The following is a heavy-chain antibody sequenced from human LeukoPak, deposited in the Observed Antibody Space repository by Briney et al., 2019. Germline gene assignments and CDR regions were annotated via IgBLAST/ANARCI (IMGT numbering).Heavy chain of an antibody. CDR1: GYTFAGQY. J-gene: IGHJ6*03. CDR3: ARGAASTTYYYMDV. D-gene: IGHD6-13*01. Sequence: ASVKVSCKASGYTFAGQYMHWVRQAPGQGLEWMGWISLNSGGTNYAQKFQGRVTMTRDTSISTVYMELSRMRSDDTAVYYCARGAASTTYYYMDVWGKGTTVTVSS. V-gene: IGHV1-2*02. CDR2: ISLNSGGT.